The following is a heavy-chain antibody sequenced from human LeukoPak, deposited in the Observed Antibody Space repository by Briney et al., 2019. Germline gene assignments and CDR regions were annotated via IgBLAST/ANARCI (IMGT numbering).Heavy chain of an antibody. V-gene: IGHV1-69*04. J-gene: IGHJ5*02. CDR2: IIPIFGIA. D-gene: IGHD2-2*01. CDR1: GGTFSSYA. Sequence: SVKVSCKASGGTFSSYAISWVRQAPGQGLEWMGRIIPIFGIANYAQKFQGRVTITADKSTSTADMELSSLRSEDTAVYYCAAGVDVLVPDGGWFDPWGQGTLVTVSS. CDR3: AAGVDVLVPDGGWFDP.